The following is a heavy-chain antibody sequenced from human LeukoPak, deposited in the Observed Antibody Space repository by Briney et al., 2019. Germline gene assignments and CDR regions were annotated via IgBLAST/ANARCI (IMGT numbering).Heavy chain of an antibody. CDR3: AKARRFTVFYFDY. J-gene: IGHJ4*02. Sequence: GGSLRPSCAASGFTFSSYAMSWVRQAPGKGLEWVSAISGSGGSTYYADSVKGRFTISRDNSKNTLYLQMNSLRAEDTAVYYCAKARRFTVFYFDYWGQGTLVTVSS. CDR2: ISGSGGST. D-gene: IGHD2-8*02. V-gene: IGHV3-23*01. CDR1: GFTFSSYA.